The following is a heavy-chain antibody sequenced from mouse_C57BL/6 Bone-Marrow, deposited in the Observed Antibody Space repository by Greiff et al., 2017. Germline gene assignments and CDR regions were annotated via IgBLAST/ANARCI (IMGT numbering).Heavy chain of an antibody. D-gene: IGHD2-3*01. J-gene: IGHJ2*01. CDR1: GYTFTDYY. CDR3: ARDGYFFDY. CDR2: INPNNGGT. V-gene: IGHV1-26*01. Sequence: EVQLQQSGPELVKPGASVKISCKASGYTFTDYYMNWVKQSPGKSLEWIGDINPNNGGTSYNQKFKGKATLTVDKSSSTAYMELRSLTSEDSAVYYCARDGYFFDYWGQGNTLTVSA.